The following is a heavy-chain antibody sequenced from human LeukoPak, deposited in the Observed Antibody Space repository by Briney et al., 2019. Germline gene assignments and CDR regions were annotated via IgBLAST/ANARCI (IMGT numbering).Heavy chain of an antibody. CDR3: ARLSVLGSSGWSPGDY. Sequence: PGGSLRLSCAASGFTFSDYYMSWIRQAPGKGLEWVSYISSSGSTIYYADSVKGRFTISRDNAKNSLYLQMNSLRAEDTAVYYCARLSVLGSSGWSPGDYWGQGTLVTVSS. V-gene: IGHV3-11*01. CDR1: GFTFSDYY. J-gene: IGHJ4*02. CDR2: ISSSGSTI. D-gene: IGHD6-19*01.